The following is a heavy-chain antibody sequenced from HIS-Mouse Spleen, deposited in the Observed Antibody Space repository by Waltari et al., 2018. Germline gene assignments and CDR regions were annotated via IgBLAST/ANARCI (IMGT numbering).Heavy chain of an antibody. Sequence: QVTLRESGPALVKPTQTLTLTCTFSGFSLGTSGMCVSWIRQPPGKALEWLARIDWDDDKYYSTSLKTRLTISTDTSKNQVVLTMTNMDPVDTATYYCARIAEGYSSGWYAFDYWGQGTLVTVSS. CDR2: IDWDDDK. V-gene: IGHV2-70*15. D-gene: IGHD6-19*01. CDR3: ARIAEGYSSGWYAFDY. J-gene: IGHJ4*02. CDR1: GFSLGTSGMC.